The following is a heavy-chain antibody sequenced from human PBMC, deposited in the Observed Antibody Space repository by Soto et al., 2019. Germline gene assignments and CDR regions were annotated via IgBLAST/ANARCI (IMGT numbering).Heavy chain of an antibody. D-gene: IGHD3-10*01. V-gene: IGHV3-23*01. CDR1: GFTFSNYV. J-gene: IGHJ4*02. CDR3: AKEGYVAGSYNKRNLFAF. CDR2: INSGANT. Sequence: GGSLRLSCAASGFTFSNYVMSWVRQAPGKGLEWVSSINSGANTYYADSVKGRFTISRDNSKNTLYLQMNSLRAEDTAVYYCAKEGYVAGSYNKRNLFAFSGQGALVTVSS.